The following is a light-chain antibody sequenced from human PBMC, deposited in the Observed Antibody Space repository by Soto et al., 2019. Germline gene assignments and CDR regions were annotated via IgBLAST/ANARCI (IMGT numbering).Light chain of an antibody. CDR3: QQYGSSSFA. J-gene: IGKJ3*01. V-gene: IGKV3-20*01. Sequence: EIVLTQSPGTLSVSPGERATLFCRAMQRISSTYLAWYQKKPGQAPRLLLYGAFNRATGIPDRFSGSGSGTDFTLTISRLEPEDCAFYYCQQYGSSSFAFGPGTKVEIK. CDR2: GAF. CDR1: QRISSTY.